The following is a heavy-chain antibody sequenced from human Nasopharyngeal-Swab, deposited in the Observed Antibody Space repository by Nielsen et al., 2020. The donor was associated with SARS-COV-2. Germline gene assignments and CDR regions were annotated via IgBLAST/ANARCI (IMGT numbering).Heavy chain of an antibody. CDR2: MNPNSGNT. J-gene: IGHJ6*02. V-gene: IGHV1-8*01. D-gene: IGHD3-9*01. Sequence: ASVKVSCKASGDNFTTYDFNWVRQATGQGLEWMGWMNPNSGNTGYAQKFQGRVTMTRNTSIRTAYMELSSLRSEDTAVYYCARGCVLTGPTCNYYAMDVWGQGTTVTVSS. CDR1: GDNFTTYD. CDR3: ARGCVLTGPTCNYYAMDV.